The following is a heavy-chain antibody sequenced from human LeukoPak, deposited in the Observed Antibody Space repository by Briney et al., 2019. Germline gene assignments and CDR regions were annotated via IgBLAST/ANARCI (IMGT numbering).Heavy chain of an antibody. Sequence: GGSLRLSCAASGFTFSSYSMNWVRQAPGKGLEWVSSISSSSYIYYADSVKGRFTISRDNAKNSLYLQMNSLRAEDTAVYYCARDGPYDILTGYYPYYFDYWGQGTLVTVSS. V-gene: IGHV3-21*01. CDR1: GFTFSSYS. CDR2: ISSSSYI. J-gene: IGHJ4*02. D-gene: IGHD3-9*01. CDR3: ARDGPYDILTGYYPYYFDY.